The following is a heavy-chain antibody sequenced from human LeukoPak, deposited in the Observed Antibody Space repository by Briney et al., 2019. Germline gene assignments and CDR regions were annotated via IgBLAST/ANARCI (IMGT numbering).Heavy chain of an antibody. D-gene: IGHD6-13*01. J-gene: IGHJ4*02. V-gene: IGHV1-18*01. CDR1: GYTFTSCG. Sequence: ASVKVSCKASGYTFTSCGISWVRQAPGQGLEWMGWISAYNGNTNYAQKLQGRVTMTTDTSTSTAYMELRSLRSDDTAVYYCSRDGGIAAAGTPPDYWGQGTLVTVSS. CDR2: ISAYNGNT. CDR3: SRDGGIAAAGTPPDY.